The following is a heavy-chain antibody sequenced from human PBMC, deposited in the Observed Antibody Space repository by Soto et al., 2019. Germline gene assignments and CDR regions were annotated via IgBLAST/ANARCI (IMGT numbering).Heavy chain of an antibody. V-gene: IGHV3-23*01. Sequence: PGGFLRLTCTASAFTFSTYSMSWVHPAPGKGLEWVSAISINGQGIYYADSVRGRFTISRDNSRNTVFLHMDSLRAEDTAVYYCAKDRAYPRDYFHYWGQGNLVTVSA. CDR1: AFTFSTYS. CDR3: AKDRAYPRDYFHY. CDR2: ISINGQGI. J-gene: IGHJ4*02.